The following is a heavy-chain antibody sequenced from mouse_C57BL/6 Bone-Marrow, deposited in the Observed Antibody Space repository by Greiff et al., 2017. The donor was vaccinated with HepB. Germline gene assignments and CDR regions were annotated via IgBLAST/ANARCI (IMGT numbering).Heavy chain of an antibody. V-gene: IGHV1-76*01. J-gene: IGHJ2*01. CDR2: IYPGSGNT. D-gene: IGHD4-1*01. CDR3: ARRNWDSFDY. Sequence: VQLQQSGAELVRPGASVKLSCKASGYTFTDYYINWVKQRPGQGLEWIARIYPGSGNTYYNEKFKGKATLTAEKSSSTAYMQLSSLTSEDSAVYFCARRNWDSFDYWGQGTTLTVSS. CDR1: GYTFTDYY.